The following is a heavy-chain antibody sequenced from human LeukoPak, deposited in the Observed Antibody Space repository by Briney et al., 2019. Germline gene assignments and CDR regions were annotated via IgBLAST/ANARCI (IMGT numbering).Heavy chain of an antibody. CDR3: ARESNFYDSSHDAFDI. Sequence: GGSLGLSCAASGFTFSSYWMSWVRQAPGKGLEWVANIKQDGSEKYYVDSVKGRFTISRDNAKNSLYLQMNSLRAEDTAVYYCARESNFYDSSHDAFDIWGQGTMVTVSS. CDR2: IKQDGSEK. D-gene: IGHD3-22*01. J-gene: IGHJ3*02. V-gene: IGHV3-7*01. CDR1: GFTFSSYW.